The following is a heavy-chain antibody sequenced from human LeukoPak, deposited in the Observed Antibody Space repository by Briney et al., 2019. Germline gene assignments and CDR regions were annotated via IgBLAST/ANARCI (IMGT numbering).Heavy chain of an antibody. J-gene: IGHJ3*02. CDR3: ARDQGTTMTSYAFDM. Sequence: ASVKVSCKASGYTFTSYDINWVRQAPGQGLEWMGWMNPNSGNTGYAQKFQGRVTMTRNTSISTAYMELSSLRSEDTAVYYCARDQGTTMTSYAFDMWGRGIMVTVSS. CDR1: GYTFTSYD. CDR2: MNPNSGNT. V-gene: IGHV1-8*01. D-gene: IGHD4-17*01.